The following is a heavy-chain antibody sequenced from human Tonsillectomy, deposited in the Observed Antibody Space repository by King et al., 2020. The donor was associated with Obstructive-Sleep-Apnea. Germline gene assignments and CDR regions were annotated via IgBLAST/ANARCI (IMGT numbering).Heavy chain of an antibody. CDR1: GFTFSDFY. CDR2: ISSVSVYT. Sequence: VQLVESGGGLVKPGGSLRLSCAASGFTFSDFYMSWIRQAPGKGLEWVAYISSVSVYTQYADSVKGRCPISRDNAKNSLYLQMNSLRAEDTAVYYCARGGYSSIRVYWGQGTLVTVSS. CDR3: ARGGYSSIRVY. V-gene: IGHV3-11*06. J-gene: IGHJ4*02. D-gene: IGHD6-13*01.